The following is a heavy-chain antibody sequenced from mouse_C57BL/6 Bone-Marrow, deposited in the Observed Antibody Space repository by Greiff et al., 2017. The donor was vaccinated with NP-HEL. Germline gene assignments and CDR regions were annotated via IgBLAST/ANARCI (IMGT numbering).Heavy chain of an antibody. D-gene: IGHD1-1*01. CDR1: GYTFTTYP. J-gene: IGHJ1*03. CDR3: ATTVVAERGFDV. V-gene: IGHV1-47*01. Sequence: VQLQQSGAELVKPGASVKMSCKASGYTFTTYPIEWMKQNHGKSLEWIGNFHPYNDDTKYNDKFKGKATFTVSKSSSTVYLELSLLTSDDSAVYYCATTVVAERGFDVWGTGTTVTVSS. CDR2: FHPYNDDT.